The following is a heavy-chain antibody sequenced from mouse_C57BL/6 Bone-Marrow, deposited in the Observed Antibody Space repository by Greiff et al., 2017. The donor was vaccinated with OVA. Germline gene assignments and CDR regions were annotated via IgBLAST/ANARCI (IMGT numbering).Heavy chain of an antibody. V-gene: IGHV1-55*01. CDR3: ARRGGSYGCFDV. D-gene: IGHD1-1*01. J-gene: IGHJ1*03. CDR2: IYPGSGST. Sequence: QVQLQQPGAELVKPGASVKMSCKASGYTFTSYWITWVKQRPGQGLEWIGDIYPGSGSTNYNEKFKSKATLTVDTSSSTAYMQLSSLTSEDSAVYYCARRGGSYGCFDVWGTGTTVTVSS. CDR1: GYTFTSYW.